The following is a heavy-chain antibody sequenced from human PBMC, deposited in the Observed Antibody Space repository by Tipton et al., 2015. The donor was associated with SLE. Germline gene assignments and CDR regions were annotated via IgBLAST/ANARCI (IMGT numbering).Heavy chain of an antibody. Sequence: TLSLTCTVSGGSISGHYWSWIRQPPGKGLEWIGYIYYSRHTNYNPSLESRVTISIDTSKNQLSLKLTSVTAADTAVYYCARGSVVADDYWGQGTLVTVSS. J-gene: IGHJ4*01. D-gene: IGHD2-15*01. CDR3: ARGSVVADDY. CDR2: IYYSRHT. V-gene: IGHV4-59*11. CDR1: GGSISGHY.